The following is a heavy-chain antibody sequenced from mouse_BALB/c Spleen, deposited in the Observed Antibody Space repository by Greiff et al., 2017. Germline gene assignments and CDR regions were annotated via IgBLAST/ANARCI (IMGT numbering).Heavy chain of an antibody. Sequence: EVKLQQSGAELVKPGASVKLSCTASGFNIKDTYMHWVKQRPEQGLEWIGRIDPANGNTKYDPKFQGKATITADTSSNTAYLQLSSLTSEDTAVYYCAREYGSRDAMDYWGQGTSVTVSS. CDR2: IDPANGNT. V-gene: IGHV14-3*02. D-gene: IGHD1-1*01. CDR1: GFNIKDTY. J-gene: IGHJ4*01. CDR3: AREYGSRDAMDY.